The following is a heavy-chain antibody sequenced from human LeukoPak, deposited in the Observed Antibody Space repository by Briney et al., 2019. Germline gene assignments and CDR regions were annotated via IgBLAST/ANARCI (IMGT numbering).Heavy chain of an antibody. J-gene: IGHJ4*02. V-gene: IGHV3-30-3*01. CDR3: ARQFDS. CDR1: GFTFSSYD. Sequence: GRSLRLSCAASGFTFSSYDMHWVRQAPGKGLEWVALISYDGSNKYYADSVKGRFTISRDNSKNTLYLQMNSLRAEDTAVYYCARQFDSWGQGTLVTVSS. CDR2: ISYDGSNK.